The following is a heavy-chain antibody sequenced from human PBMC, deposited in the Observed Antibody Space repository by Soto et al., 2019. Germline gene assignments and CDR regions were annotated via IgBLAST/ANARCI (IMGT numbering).Heavy chain of an antibody. J-gene: IGHJ4*02. D-gene: IGHD1-1*01. CDR3: VRDLHEPLPADVLQVAN. CDR1: GFTFSSYE. V-gene: IGHV3-48*03. Sequence: QPGGSLRLSCAASGFTFSSYEMHWVRQAPGKGLEWISYISSTGSGTHYADSVKGRFTISRDNARNSLSLQMNSLRAEDTAIYCCVRDLHEPLPADVLQVANWGQGTQVTSPQ. CDR2: ISSTGSGT.